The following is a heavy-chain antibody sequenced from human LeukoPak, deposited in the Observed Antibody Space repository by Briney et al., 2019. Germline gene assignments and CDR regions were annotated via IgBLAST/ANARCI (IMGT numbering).Heavy chain of an antibody. D-gene: IGHD5-18*01. CDR3: AKGGYSYGSAVDY. V-gene: IGHV3-21*01. J-gene: IGHJ4*02. Sequence: GGSLRLSCAASGFTFSSYSMNWVRQAPGKGLEWVSSIGSSSSYIYYADSVKGRFTISRDNAKNSLYLQMNSLRAEDTAVYYCAKGGYSYGSAVDYWGQGTLVTVSS. CDR1: GFTFSSYS. CDR2: IGSSSSYI.